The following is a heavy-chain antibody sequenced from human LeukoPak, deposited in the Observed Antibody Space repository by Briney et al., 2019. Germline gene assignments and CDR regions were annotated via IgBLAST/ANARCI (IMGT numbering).Heavy chain of an antibody. CDR1: GGSISSSSYY. CDR2: IYTSGST. Sequence: KPSETLSLTCTVSGGSISSSSYYWGWIRQPAGKGLEWIGRIYTSGSTNYNPSLKSRVTISVDTSKNQFSLKLSSVTAADTAVYYCARASGSYYPRYFDYWGQGTLVTVSS. CDR3: ARASGSYYPRYFDY. J-gene: IGHJ4*02. D-gene: IGHD1-26*01. V-gene: IGHV4-61*02.